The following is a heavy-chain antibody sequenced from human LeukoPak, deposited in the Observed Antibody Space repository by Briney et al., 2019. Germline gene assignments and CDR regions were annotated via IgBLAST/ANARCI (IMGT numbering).Heavy chain of an antibody. Sequence: SETLSLTCTVSGGSISSYYWSWFRQTPGKGPEWIGYIYYSGSTKYNPALKSRVTISVDRSKNQFSLKLNSVTAADTAVYYCARYWGVQLWPHWYFDLWGRGSLVTVSS. D-gene: IGHD5-18*01. V-gene: IGHV4-59*01. J-gene: IGHJ2*01. CDR3: ARYWGVQLWPHWYFDL. CDR2: IYYSGST. CDR1: GGSISSYY.